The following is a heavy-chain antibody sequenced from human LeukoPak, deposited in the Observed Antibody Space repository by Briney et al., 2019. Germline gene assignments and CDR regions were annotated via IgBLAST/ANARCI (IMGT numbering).Heavy chain of an antibody. J-gene: IGHJ5*02. Sequence: GASVKVSCKASGYTFTSYYMHWVRQAPGQGLEWMGIINPSGGSTSYAQKFQGRVTMTRDMSTITVYMELSRLRSEDTAVYYCARQIVVVTAGTNWFDPWGQGTLVTVSS. CDR2: INPSGGST. CDR1: GYTFTSYY. V-gene: IGHV1-46*01. D-gene: IGHD2-21*02. CDR3: ARQIVVVTAGTNWFDP.